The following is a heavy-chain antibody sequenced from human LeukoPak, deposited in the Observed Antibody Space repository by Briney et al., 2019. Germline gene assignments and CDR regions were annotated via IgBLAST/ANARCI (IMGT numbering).Heavy chain of an antibody. J-gene: IGHJ4*02. CDR3: ASESASGGDY. CDR2: INHSGST. V-gene: IGHV4-34*01. D-gene: IGHD1-26*01. CDR1: GGSFSGYY. Sequence: PSETLSLTCAVYGGSFSGYYWSWIRQPPGKGLEWIGEINHSGSTNYNPSLKSRVTISVDTPKNQFSLKLSSVTAADTAVYYCASESASGGDYRGQGTLVTVSS.